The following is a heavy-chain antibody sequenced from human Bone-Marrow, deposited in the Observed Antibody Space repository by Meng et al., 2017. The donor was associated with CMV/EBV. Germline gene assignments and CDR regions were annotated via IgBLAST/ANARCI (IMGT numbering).Heavy chain of an antibody. Sequence: ESLKISCAASGFTVSSNYMSWVRQAPGKGLEWVSVIYSGDSTYYADSVKGRFTISRDNSKNTLYLQMNSLRAEDTAVYYCARDQCSSTSCYRDAFDIWGQGTMVTVSS. D-gene: IGHD2-2*01. CDR1: GFTVSSNY. V-gene: IGHV3-66*02. J-gene: IGHJ3*02. CDR2: IYSGDST. CDR3: ARDQCSSTSCYRDAFDI.